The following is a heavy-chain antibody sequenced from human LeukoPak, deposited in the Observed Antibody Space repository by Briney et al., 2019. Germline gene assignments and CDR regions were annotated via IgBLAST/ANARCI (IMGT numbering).Heavy chain of an antibody. CDR1: GFTFSSYG. D-gene: IGHD3-3*02. CDR3: AKGISRGAEYFQH. J-gene: IGHJ1*01. CDR2: ISYDGSNK. Sequence: PGGSLRLSCAASGFTFSSYGMHWVRQAPGKGLEWVAVISYDGSNKYYADSVKGRFTISRDNSKNTLYLQMNSLRAEDTAVYYCAKGISRGAEYFQHWGQGTLVTVSS. V-gene: IGHV3-30*18.